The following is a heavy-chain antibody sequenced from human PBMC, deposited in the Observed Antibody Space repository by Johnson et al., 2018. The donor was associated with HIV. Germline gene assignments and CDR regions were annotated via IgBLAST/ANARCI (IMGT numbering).Heavy chain of an antibody. Sequence: VQLVESGGGLVQPGGSLRLSCAASRFTFSSYCMSWVRQAPGKGLEWVANIKQDGSEHDSVESVKCRFTTSRDNAKNSLYLQMNNLIAEDTAVYYCVREFYCTGGVCYLGDAFDIWGQGTMVTVSS. CDR2: IKQDGSEH. V-gene: IGHV3-7*05. CDR1: RFTFSSYC. J-gene: IGHJ3*02. CDR3: VREFYCTGGVCYLGDAFDI. D-gene: IGHD2-8*02.